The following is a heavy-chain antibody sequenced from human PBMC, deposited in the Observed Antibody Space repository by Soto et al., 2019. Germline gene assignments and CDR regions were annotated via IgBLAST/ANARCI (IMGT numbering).Heavy chain of an antibody. CDR2: IYYSGST. CDR1: GGSISSYY. D-gene: IGHD6-6*01. V-gene: IGHV4-59*04. CDR3: AGERPDGARLDP. J-gene: IGHJ5*02. Sequence: SETLSLTCTVSGGSISSYYWSWIRQPPGKGLEWIGCIYYSGSTYYNPSLKSRVTISVDTSKNHFSLKLSSVTAADTAVYYCAGERPDGARLDPWGQGTLVTVSS.